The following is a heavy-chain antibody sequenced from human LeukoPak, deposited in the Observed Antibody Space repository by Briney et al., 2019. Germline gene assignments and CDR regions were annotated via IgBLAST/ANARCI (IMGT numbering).Heavy chain of an antibody. CDR2: ISYDGSNK. Sequence: GGSLRPSCAASGFTFSSYAMHWVRQAPGKGLEWVAVISYDGSNKYYADSVKGRFTISRDNSKNTLYLQMNSLRAEDTAVYYCAREYYDFWSGFGMVSYYYYGMDVWGQGTTVTVSS. J-gene: IGHJ6*02. V-gene: IGHV3-30*04. D-gene: IGHD3-3*01. CDR1: GFTFSSYA. CDR3: AREYYDFWSGFGMVSYYYYGMDV.